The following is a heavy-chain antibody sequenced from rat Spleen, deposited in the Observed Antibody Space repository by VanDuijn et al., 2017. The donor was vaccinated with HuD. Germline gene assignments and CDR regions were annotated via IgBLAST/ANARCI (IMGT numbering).Heavy chain of an antibody. CDR3: ARKYDGSYYYADY. CDR2: INYSGST. CDR1: GYSITDNY. V-gene: IGHV3-1*01. Sequence: EVQLQESGPGLVKPSQSLSLTCSVTGYSITDNYWAWIRKFPGNRMEWIGHINYSGSTNYNPSLKSRNSITRDTSKNQFFLQLNSVTTEDTATYYCARKYDGSYYYADYWGQGVMVTVSS. J-gene: IGHJ2*01. D-gene: IGHD1-12*02.